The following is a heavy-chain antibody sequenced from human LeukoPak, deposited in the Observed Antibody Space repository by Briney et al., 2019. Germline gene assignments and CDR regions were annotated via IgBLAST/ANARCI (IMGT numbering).Heavy chain of an antibody. J-gene: IGHJ4*02. V-gene: IGHV3-74*01. D-gene: IGHD5-12*01. Sequence: GGSLRLSCAASGFTFSSYWMHWVRQAPGKGLVWVSRINTDGSSTSYADSVKGRFTISRDNAKNSLYLQMNSLRAEDTAVYYCARGDSGYDFIYFDYWGQGTLVTVSS. CDR1: GFTFSSYW. CDR3: ARGDSGYDFIYFDY. CDR2: INTDGSST.